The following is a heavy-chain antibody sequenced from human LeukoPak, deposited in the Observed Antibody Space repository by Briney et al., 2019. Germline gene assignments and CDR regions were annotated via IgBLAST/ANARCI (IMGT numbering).Heavy chain of an antibody. Sequence: SVKVSCKASGGTFSSYAISWVRQAPGQGLEWMGGIIPIFGTANYAQKFQGRVTITADESTSTAYMELSSLRSEDTAVYYGARDGSPVAAILAGSWFGPLGQGTLVTGSS. CDR1: GGTFSSYA. V-gene: IGHV1-69*13. D-gene: IGHD2-21*02. CDR2: IIPIFGTA. CDR3: ARDGSPVAAILAGSWFGP. J-gene: IGHJ5*02.